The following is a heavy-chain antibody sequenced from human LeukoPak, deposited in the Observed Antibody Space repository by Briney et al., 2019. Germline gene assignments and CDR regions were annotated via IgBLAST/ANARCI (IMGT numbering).Heavy chain of an antibody. CDR3: AKDHHWSIDY. CDR1: GFDFSSNW. Sequence: GGSLRLSCAASGFDFSSNWMHWVRHAPGQGLVWVSRIKGDGISTNYADSVKGRFTISRDIAKNTQYLQMNSLRAEDTGVYYCAKDHHWSIDYWGRGTLVTVSS. J-gene: IGHJ4*02. D-gene: IGHD3-3*01. CDR2: IKGDGIST. V-gene: IGHV3-74*01.